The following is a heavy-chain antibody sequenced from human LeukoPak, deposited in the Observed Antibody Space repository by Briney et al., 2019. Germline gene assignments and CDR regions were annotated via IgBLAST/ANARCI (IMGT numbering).Heavy chain of an antibody. Sequence: SETLSLTCTVSGGSISSSSYYWGWIRQPPGKGLEWIGSIYYSGSTYYNPSLKSRVTISVDTSKNQFSLKLSSVTAADTAVYYCARHPPGLYYDSSGYELDYWGQGTLVTVPS. CDR3: ARHPPGLYYDSSGYELDY. CDR1: GGSISSSSYY. CDR2: IYYSGST. D-gene: IGHD3-22*01. V-gene: IGHV4-39*01. J-gene: IGHJ4*02.